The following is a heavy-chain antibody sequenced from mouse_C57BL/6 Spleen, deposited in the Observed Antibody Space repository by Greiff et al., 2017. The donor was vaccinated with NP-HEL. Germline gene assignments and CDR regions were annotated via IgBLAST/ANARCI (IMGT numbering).Heavy chain of an antibody. CDR3: ADYYYGSPWFAY. CDR1: GYSFTGYY. J-gene: IGHJ3*01. Sequence: EVQLQQSGPELVKPGASVKISCKASGYSFTGYYMNWVKQSPEKSLEWIGEINPSTGGTTYNQKFKAMATLTVDKSSSTAYMQLKSLTSEDSAVYYCADYYYGSPWFAYWGQGTLVTVSA. V-gene: IGHV1-42*01. D-gene: IGHD1-1*01. CDR2: INPSTGGT.